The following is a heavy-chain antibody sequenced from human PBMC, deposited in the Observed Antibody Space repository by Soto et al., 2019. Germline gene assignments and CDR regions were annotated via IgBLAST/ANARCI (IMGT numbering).Heavy chain of an antibody. Sequence: GASVKVSCKASGYTFTSYAMHWVRQAPGQRLEWMGWINAGNGNTKYSQKFQGRVTITRDTSASTAYMELSSLRSEDTAVYYCARAEGSTSSLKAFDIWGQGTMVTVSS. CDR2: INAGNGNT. V-gene: IGHV1-3*01. D-gene: IGHD2-2*01. J-gene: IGHJ3*02. CDR1: GYTFTSYA. CDR3: ARAEGSTSSLKAFDI.